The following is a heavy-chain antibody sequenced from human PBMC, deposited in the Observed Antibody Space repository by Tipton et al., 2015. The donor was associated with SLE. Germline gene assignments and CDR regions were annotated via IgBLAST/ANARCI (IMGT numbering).Heavy chain of an antibody. Sequence: TLSLTCTVSGGSISSYYWSWIRQPPGKGLEWIGYIYYSGSTNYNPSLKGRVTISVDTSKNQFSLKLSSVTAADTAVYYCARGLIAARFDYWGQGTLVTVSS. V-gene: IGHV4-59*08. CDR2: IYYSGST. J-gene: IGHJ4*02. D-gene: IGHD6-6*01. CDR1: GGSISSYY. CDR3: ARGLIAARFDY.